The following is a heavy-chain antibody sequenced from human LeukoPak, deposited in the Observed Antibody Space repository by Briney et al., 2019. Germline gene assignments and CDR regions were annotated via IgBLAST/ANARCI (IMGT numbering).Heavy chain of an antibody. D-gene: IGHD2-15*01. CDR3: ARGPYCSGGSCYSDY. Sequence: SETLSLTCTVSGGSIGNHYWSWIRQPAGKGLEWMGYIYNSGSTNYNPFLKSRVAISVDTSKNQFSLKLSSVTAADTAVYYCARGPYCSGGSCYSDYWGQGTLVTVSS. CDR1: GGSIGNHY. J-gene: IGHJ4*02. V-gene: IGHV4-59*11. CDR2: IYNSGST.